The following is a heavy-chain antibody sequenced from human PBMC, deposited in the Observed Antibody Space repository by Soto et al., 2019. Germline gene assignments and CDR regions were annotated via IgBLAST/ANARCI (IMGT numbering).Heavy chain of an antibody. Sequence: SETLSLTCTVSGGSISSSSYYWGWIRQPPGKGLEWIGSIYYSGSTYYNPSLKSRVTISVDTSKNQFSLKLSSVTAADTAVYYCARAGLRGGMDVWGQGTTVTVSS. CDR1: GGSISSSSYY. J-gene: IGHJ6*02. CDR3: ARAGLRGGMDV. CDR2: IYYSGST. D-gene: IGHD4-17*01. V-gene: IGHV4-39*01.